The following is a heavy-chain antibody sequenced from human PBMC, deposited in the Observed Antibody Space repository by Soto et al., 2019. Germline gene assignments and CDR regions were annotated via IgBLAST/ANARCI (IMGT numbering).Heavy chain of an antibody. V-gene: IGHV3-74*01. Sequence: PGGSLRLSCAASGFTFSIYWMHWVRQAPGKGLVWVSSMNSDGSSTNYADSVKGRFTISRDNAKNTLFLQMHSLGAEDTAVYYCARVVPGDAFDIWCQGTMVTVSS. CDR1: GFTFSIYW. CDR2: MNSDGSST. CDR3: ARVVPGDAFDI. D-gene: IGHD2-15*01. J-gene: IGHJ3*02.